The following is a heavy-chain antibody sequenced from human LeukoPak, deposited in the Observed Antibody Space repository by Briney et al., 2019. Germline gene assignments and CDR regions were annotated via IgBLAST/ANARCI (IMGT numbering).Heavy chain of an antibody. CDR3: ASYDSSFRYFDL. Sequence: SQTLSLTCAISGDSVSSNSAGWDWIRQSPSRGLEWLGRTYYRSKWYSDYAESVKSRITINPDTSKNQFSLQLNSVTPEDTAVYYCASYDSSFRYFDLWGRGTLVTVSS. D-gene: IGHD3-22*01. V-gene: IGHV6-1*01. CDR1: GDSVSSNSAG. CDR2: TYYRSKWYS. J-gene: IGHJ2*01.